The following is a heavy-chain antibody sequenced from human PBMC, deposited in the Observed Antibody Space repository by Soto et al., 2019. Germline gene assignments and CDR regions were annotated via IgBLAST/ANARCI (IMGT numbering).Heavy chain of an antibody. J-gene: IGHJ4*02. D-gene: IGHD3-10*01. CDR1: GDTFTIYS. CDR3: ESGYYGLGSPFDN. Sequence: ASLWGSFTASGDTFTIYSMHWVRQAPGQRLEWMGWINAGNGNTKYSQKFQGRVTITRETSASTGYMELSSLRSEETAVYYWESGYYGLGSPFDNWGQGT. V-gene: IGHV1-3*01. CDR2: INAGNGNT.